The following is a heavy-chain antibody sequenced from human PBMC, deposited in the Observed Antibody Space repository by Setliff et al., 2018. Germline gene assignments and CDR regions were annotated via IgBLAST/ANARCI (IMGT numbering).Heavy chain of an antibody. J-gene: IGHJ4*02. CDR2: IYYSGST. Sequence: SETLSLTCTVSGGSISSGDYYWSWIRQPPGKGLEWIGYIYYSGSTYYNPSLKSRVTISVDTSKNQFSLKLSSVTAADTAVYYCTVYNTGSSKDHYWGQGTPVT. CDR3: TVYNTGSSKDHY. V-gene: IGHV4-30-4*08. D-gene: IGHD2-8*02. CDR1: GGSISSGDYY.